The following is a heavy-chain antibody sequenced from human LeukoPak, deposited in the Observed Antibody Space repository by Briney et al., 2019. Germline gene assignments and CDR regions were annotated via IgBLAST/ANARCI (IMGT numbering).Heavy chain of an antibody. J-gene: IGHJ3*02. CDR3: ASSPDDAFDI. D-gene: IGHD1-14*01. V-gene: IGHV3-21*01. Sequence: GGSLRLSCPASGFTFSSYSMNWVRQAPGKGLEWVSSISSSSSYIYYADSVKGRFTISRDNAKNSLYLQMNSLRAEDTAVYYCASSPDDAFDIWGQGTMVTVSS. CDR2: ISSSSSYI. CDR1: GFTFSSYS.